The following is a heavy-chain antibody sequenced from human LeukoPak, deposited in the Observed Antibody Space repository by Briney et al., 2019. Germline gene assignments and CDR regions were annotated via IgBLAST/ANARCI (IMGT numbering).Heavy chain of an antibody. CDR2: LSGSGEII. CDR1: GFTFSDYY. CDR3: ARAGQNNWFDP. Sequence: GGSLRLSCAASGFTFSDYYMSRVRQAPGQGLEWVSFLSGSGEIIYYADSVKGRFTISRDNAKNSLYLQMNSLRAEDTAVYHCARAGQNNWFDPWGQGTLVTVSS. V-gene: IGHV3-11*01. J-gene: IGHJ5*02.